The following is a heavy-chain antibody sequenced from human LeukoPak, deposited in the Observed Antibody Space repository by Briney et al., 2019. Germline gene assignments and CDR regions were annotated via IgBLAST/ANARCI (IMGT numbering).Heavy chain of an antibody. CDR3: ARRAPDCSSTSCYPDAFDI. J-gene: IGHJ3*02. Sequence: PGRSLRLSCAASGFTFSSYAMHWVRQAPGKGLEWVAVISYDGSNKYYADSVKGRFTISRDNSKNTLYLQMNSLRAEDTAVYYCARRAPDCSSTSCYPDAFDIWGQGTMVTVSS. D-gene: IGHD2-2*01. CDR1: GFTFSSYA. V-gene: IGHV3-30-3*01. CDR2: ISYDGSNK.